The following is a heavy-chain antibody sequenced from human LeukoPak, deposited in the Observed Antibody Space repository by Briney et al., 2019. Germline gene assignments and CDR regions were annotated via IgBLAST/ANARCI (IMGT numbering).Heavy chain of an antibody. Sequence: SETLSLTCTVSGGSIRSGSYFGNWIRQPGGKGLEWIGRIYTSGSTDYNPSLKSRVTISLDTSKNQFSLKLSSVTAADTAVYYCARGGYYDSSGSRDAFDIWGQGTMVTVSS. CDR1: GGSIRSGSYF. V-gene: IGHV4-61*02. D-gene: IGHD3-22*01. CDR3: ARGGYYDSSGSRDAFDI. J-gene: IGHJ3*02. CDR2: IYTSGST.